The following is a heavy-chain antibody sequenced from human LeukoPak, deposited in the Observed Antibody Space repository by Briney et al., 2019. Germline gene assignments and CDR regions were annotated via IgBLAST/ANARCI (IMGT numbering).Heavy chain of an antibody. Sequence: GGSLRLSCSASGFTFSSYAMSWVGQAPGKGLEGFSAISGSGGSTYYADSVKGRFTISRDNSKNTLYLQMNSLRAEDTAVYYCAKVRERYCSSTSCYLDYWGQGTLVTVSS. V-gene: IGHV3-23*01. D-gene: IGHD2-2*01. CDR1: GFTFSSYA. CDR2: ISGSGGST. CDR3: AKVRERYCSSTSCYLDY. J-gene: IGHJ4*02.